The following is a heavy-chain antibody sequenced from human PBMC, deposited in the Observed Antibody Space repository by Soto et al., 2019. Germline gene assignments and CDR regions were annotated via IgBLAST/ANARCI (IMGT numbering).Heavy chain of an antibody. V-gene: IGHV3-7*03. CDR1: GFTIGDFW. D-gene: IGHD4-17*01. J-gene: IGHJ4*02. CDR2: IKKDGSEK. Sequence: PGGSLRLSCAASGFTIGDFWMSWVRQAPGKGLEWVASIKKDGSEKYYVGSVKGRFTISRDSAKNSPYLQMDNLRGEDTATYFCAHAGDYDLLTFDHWGPGTLVTVSS. CDR3: AHAGDYDLLTFDH.